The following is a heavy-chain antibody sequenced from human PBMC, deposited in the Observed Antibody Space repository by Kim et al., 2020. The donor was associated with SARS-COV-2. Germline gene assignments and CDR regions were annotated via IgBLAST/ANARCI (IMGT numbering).Heavy chain of an antibody. CDR3: ARGFHTVVRGWYYYGMDV. J-gene: IGHJ6*02. CDR1: GGSISSSNW. Sequence: SETLSLTCAVSGGSISSSNWWSWVRQPPGKGLEWIGEIYHSGSTNYNPSLNSRVTISVDKSKNQFSLKLSSVTAADTAVYYCARGFHTVVRGWYYYGMDVWGQGTTVTVSS. V-gene: IGHV4-4*02. D-gene: IGHD3-10*01. CDR2: IYHSGST.